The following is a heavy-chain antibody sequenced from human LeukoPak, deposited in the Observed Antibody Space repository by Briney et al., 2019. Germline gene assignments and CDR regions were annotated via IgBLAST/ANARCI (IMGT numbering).Heavy chain of an antibody. Sequence: GGSLRLSCAASGFTFSSYGMHWVRQAPGKGLEWVSSISSSSSYIYYADSVKGRFTISRDNAKNSLYLQMNSLRAEDTAVYYCARDPSAARPGYYGMDVWGQGTTVTVSS. CDR1: GFTFSSYG. J-gene: IGHJ6*02. CDR2: ISSSSSYI. D-gene: IGHD6-6*01. CDR3: ARDPSAARPGYYGMDV. V-gene: IGHV3-21*01.